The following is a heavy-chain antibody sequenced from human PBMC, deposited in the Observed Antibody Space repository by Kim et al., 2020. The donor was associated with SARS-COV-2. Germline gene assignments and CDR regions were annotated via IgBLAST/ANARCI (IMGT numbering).Heavy chain of an antibody. CDR1: GFTFSSCA. D-gene: IGHD3-10*01. CDR3: ARDPSSRLRGRTYSYYGMDV. V-gene: IGHV3-30-3*01. J-gene: IGHJ6*02. CDR2: ISYDGSNK. Sequence: GGSLRLSCAASGFTFSSCAMHWVRQAPGKGLEWVAVISYDGSNKNYADSVKGRFTISRDNSKNTLYLQMNSLRAEDTALYYCARDPSSRLRGRTYSYYGMDVWGQGTTVTVSS.